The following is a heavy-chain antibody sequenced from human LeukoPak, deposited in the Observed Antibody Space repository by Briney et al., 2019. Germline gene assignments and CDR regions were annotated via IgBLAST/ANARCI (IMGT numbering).Heavy chain of an antibody. D-gene: IGHD5-24*01. CDR1: GFTFNTYG. CDR3: AKRGDFRDIDY. J-gene: IGHJ4*02. CDR2: ISYDEYNK. Sequence: GGSLRLSCAASGFTFNTYGMHWVRQAPGKGLEWVAVISYDEYNKYYADSVKGRFTISRDNSKNTLYLQMNSLRAEDTAVYYCAKRGDFRDIDYWGQGTLVTVSS. V-gene: IGHV3-30*18.